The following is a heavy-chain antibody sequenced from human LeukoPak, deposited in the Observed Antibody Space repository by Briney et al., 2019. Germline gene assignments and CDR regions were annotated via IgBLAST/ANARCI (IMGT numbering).Heavy chain of an antibody. Sequence: SVKVSCKASGGTFSSYAISWVRQAPGQGLEWMGGIIPIFGTANYAQKFQGRVTITTDESTSTAYMELSSLRSEDTAVYYCARAVRSITGTTYYFDYWGQGTLVTVSS. J-gene: IGHJ4*02. CDR1: GGTFSSYA. V-gene: IGHV1-69*05. CDR3: ARAVRSITGTTYYFDY. CDR2: IIPIFGTA. D-gene: IGHD1-20*01.